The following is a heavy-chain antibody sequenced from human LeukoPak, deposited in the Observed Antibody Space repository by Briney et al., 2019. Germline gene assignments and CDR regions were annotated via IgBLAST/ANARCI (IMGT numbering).Heavy chain of an antibody. V-gene: IGHV4-59*08. Sequence: PSETLSLTCTVSGGSISSYYWSWIRQPPGKGLEWIGYIYYSGSTNYNPSLKSRVTISVDTSKNQFSLKLSSVTAADTAVYYCARLGPRGYFQHWGQGTLVTVSS. CDR3: ARLGPRGYFQH. CDR2: IYYSGST. CDR1: GGSISSYY. J-gene: IGHJ1*01. D-gene: IGHD3-10*01.